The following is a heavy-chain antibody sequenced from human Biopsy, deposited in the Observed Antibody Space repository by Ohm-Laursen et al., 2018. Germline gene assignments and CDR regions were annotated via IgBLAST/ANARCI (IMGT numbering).Heavy chain of an antibody. V-gene: IGHV4-34*08. CDR2: INQSGET. CDR3: GNEVYGRDY. J-gene: IGHJ4*02. Sequence: SETLSLTCTVYGATFSDYYWSWIRQPPGKGLEWIGQINQSGETKYNPSLQSRVTISAEVSKNQFSLQLRSLTAADTAIYYCGNEVYGRDYWGQGARVTVSS. D-gene: IGHD4-17*01. CDR1: GATFSDYY.